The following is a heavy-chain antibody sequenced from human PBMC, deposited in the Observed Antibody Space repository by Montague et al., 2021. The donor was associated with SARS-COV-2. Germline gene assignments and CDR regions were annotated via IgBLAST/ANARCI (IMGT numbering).Heavy chain of an antibody. V-gene: IGHV4-59*01. CDR1: GGSINGYY. CDR3: ARGTEVGAFDY. J-gene: IGHJ4*02. D-gene: IGHD1-26*01. CDR2: IDYNGRT. Sequence: SETLSLTCTVSGGSINGYYWTWVRQPPGKGLQWIAHIDYNGRTSYIPSLKSRLSVSLDKAKYQFSLELTSVTAADTARYFCARGTEVGAFDYWGQGALVSVSS.